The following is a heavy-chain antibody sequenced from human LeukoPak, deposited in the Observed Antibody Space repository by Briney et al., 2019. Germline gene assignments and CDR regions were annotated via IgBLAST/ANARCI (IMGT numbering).Heavy chain of an antibody. CDR2: IYYTGTT. CDR3: ARDLPGYCSGGSCYFDY. J-gene: IGHJ4*02. V-gene: IGHV4-39*07. CDR1: GGSISSSLYH. D-gene: IGHD2-15*01. Sequence: SETLSLTCTVSGGSISSSLYHWGWIRQSPGKNLEWLGSIYYTGTTHYNPSLKSRVTISVDTSKNQFSLKLSSVTAADTAVYYCARDLPGYCSGGSCYFDYWGQGTLVTVSS.